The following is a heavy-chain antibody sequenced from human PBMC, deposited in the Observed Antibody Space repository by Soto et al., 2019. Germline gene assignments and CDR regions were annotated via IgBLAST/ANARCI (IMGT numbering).Heavy chain of an antibody. D-gene: IGHD3-9*01. V-gene: IGHV3-23*01. CDR3: AKDKGYYDILTGYYPLFDY. Sequence: PGGSLRLSCAASGFTFDDYGMSWVRQAPGKGLEWVSSISNSGGSTYYADSVKGRFTISRDNSKDTLYLQMNNLRAEDTAVYYCAKDKGYYDILTGYYPLFDYWGQGTLVTVSS. J-gene: IGHJ4*02. CDR2: ISNSGGST. CDR1: GFTFDDYG.